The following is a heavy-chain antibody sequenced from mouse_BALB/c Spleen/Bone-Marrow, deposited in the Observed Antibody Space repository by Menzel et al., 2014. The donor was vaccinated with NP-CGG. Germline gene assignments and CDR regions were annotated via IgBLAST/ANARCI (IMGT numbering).Heavy chain of an antibody. CDR2: IRNKANGYTT. Sequence: EVKVVESGGGLVQPGGSLRLSCATSGFTFTDYYMNWVRQPPGKALEWLGFIRNKANGYTTEYSASVKSRFTISRDNSQNILYLQMNILRADDSATYYCARDKGRVFFDYWGQGTTLTVSS. CDR3: ARDKGRVFFDY. J-gene: IGHJ2*01. V-gene: IGHV7-3*02. CDR1: GFTFTDYY.